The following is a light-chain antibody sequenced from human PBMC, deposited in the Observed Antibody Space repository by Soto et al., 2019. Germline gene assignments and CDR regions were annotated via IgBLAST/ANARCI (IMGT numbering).Light chain of an antibody. J-gene: IGLJ1*01. Sequence: QSVLTQPASVSGSPGQSVTISCTGPRSDIGDSNFISWYQHSPGKAPRLLIYEVNNRPSGVSRRFSGSKAGNTASLTISGLLDDEEADYLCASFRSGTILVFGSGTKLTVL. CDR1: RSDIGDSNF. CDR3: ASFRSGTILV. CDR2: EVN. V-gene: IGLV2-14*01.